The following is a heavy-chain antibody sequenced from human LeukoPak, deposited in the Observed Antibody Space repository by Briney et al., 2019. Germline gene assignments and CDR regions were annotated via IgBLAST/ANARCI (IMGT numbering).Heavy chain of an antibody. CDR1: GGSISSYY. CDR3: ARVRIFGVVIHAFDI. V-gene: IGHV4-59*08. J-gene: IGHJ3*02. CDR2: MYHSGST. Sequence: KPSETLSLTCTVSGGSISSYYWSWLRQPPGKGLEWIGTMYHSGSTNYNPSLKSRVTISVDTSKNQFSLKLSSVTAADTAVYFCARVRIFGVVIHAFDIWGQGTMVTVSS. D-gene: IGHD3-3*01.